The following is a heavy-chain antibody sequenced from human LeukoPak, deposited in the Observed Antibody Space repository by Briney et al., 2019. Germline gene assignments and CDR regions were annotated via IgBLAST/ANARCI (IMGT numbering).Heavy chain of an antibody. V-gene: IGHV3-23*01. D-gene: IGHD3-3*01. Sequence: PGGSLRLACAASGFPFSSYAMSGVRQAPGKGLEWVSGISGSGDSTYYADSVKGRFTISRDNSKHTLYLQMNSLRAEDTAVYYCAKSIADFWSGFYPSYFDYWGQGTLVTVSS. CDR3: AKSIADFWSGFYPSYFDY. CDR2: ISGSGDST. CDR1: GFPFSSYA. J-gene: IGHJ4*02.